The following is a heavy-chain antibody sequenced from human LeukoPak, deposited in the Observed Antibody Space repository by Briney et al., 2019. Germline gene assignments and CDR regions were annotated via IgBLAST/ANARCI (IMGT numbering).Heavy chain of an antibody. D-gene: IGHD6-13*01. V-gene: IGHV4-34*01. CDR2: INHSGST. J-gene: IGHJ5*02. CDR1: GGSFSGYY. CDR3: ARAYQSIAAAGTSWFDP. Sequence: SETLSLTCAVYGGSFSGYYWSWIRQPPGKGLEWIGEINHSGSTNYIPSLKSRVTISVDTSKNQFSLKLSSVTAADTAVYYCARAYQSIAAAGTSWFDPWGQGTLVTVSS.